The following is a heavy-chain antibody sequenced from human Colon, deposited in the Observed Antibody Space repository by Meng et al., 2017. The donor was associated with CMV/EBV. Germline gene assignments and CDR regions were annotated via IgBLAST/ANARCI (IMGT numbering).Heavy chain of an antibody. CDR1: GFTFSNSW. V-gene: IGHV3-74*01. J-gene: IGHJ3*02. D-gene: IGHD1-26*01. CDR3: ASRVGVVGATHGAFDI. CDR2: INGDGGGI. Sequence: GGSLRLSCAASGFTFSNSWMHWVRQAPGKGLVWVSRINGDGGGITYADSVNGRFTISRDNAKNTLWLQMNTLRPEDTAVYYCASRVGVVGATHGAFDIWGPGTMVTVSS.